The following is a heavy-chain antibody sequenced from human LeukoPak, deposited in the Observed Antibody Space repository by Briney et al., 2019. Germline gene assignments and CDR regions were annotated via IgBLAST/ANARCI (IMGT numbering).Heavy chain of an antibody. CDR1: GGTFSSYA. CDR3: ARADFWSGYYTWGPPPDF. Sequence: GASVKVSCKASGGTFSSYAISWVRQAPGQGLEWMGIINPSGGSTSYAQKFQGRVTMTRDMSTSTVYMELSSLRSEDTAVYYCARADFWSGYYTWGPPPDFWGQGTLVTVSS. CDR2: INPSGGST. D-gene: IGHD3-3*01. V-gene: IGHV1-46*01. J-gene: IGHJ4*02.